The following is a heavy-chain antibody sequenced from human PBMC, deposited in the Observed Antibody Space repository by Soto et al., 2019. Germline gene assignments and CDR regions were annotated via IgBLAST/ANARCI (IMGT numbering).Heavy chain of an antibody. CDR1: GGSISSYY. D-gene: IGHD3-3*01. J-gene: IGHJ5*02. CDR3: ARDRNRGYYDFWSGGADNWFDP. Sequence: SETLSLTCTVSGGSISSYYWSWIRQPPGKGLEWIGYTYYSGSTNYNPYLKSRVTISVDTSKNQFSLKLSSVTAADTAVYYCARDRNRGYYDFWSGGADNWFDPWGQGTLVTVSS. V-gene: IGHV4-59*01. CDR2: TYYSGST.